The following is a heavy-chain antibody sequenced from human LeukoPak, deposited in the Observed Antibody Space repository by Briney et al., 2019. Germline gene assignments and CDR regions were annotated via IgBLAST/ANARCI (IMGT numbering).Heavy chain of an antibody. Sequence: VASVKVSCKASGGTFSSYAISWVRQAPGQGLEWMGGNIPIFGTANYAQRFQGRVTITTDESTSTAYMELSSLRSEDTAVYYCARGSRFLEWLFDYWGQGTLVTVSS. CDR3: ARGSRFLEWLFDY. V-gene: IGHV1-69*05. D-gene: IGHD3-3*01. CDR2: NIPIFGTA. CDR1: GGTFSSYA. J-gene: IGHJ4*02.